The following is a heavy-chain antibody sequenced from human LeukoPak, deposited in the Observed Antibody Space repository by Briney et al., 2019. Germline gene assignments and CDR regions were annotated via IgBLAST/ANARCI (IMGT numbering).Heavy chain of an antibody. CDR3: ARDLGGYNFDY. J-gene: IGHJ4*02. D-gene: IGHD5-24*01. V-gene: IGHV3-48*04. CDR2: INSGSYSI. Sequence: GGSLRLSCAASGFTFTKYSMNWVRQAPGKGLEWVSYINSGSYSIYYAGSVKGRFTISRDNAKDSVYLQMNSLRAEDTAVYYCARDLGGYNFDYWGQGTLVTVSS. CDR1: GFTFTKYS.